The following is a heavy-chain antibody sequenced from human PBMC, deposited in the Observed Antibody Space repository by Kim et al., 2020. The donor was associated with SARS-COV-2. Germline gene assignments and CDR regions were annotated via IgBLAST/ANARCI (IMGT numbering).Heavy chain of an antibody. V-gene: IGHV3-23*01. CDR3: AKYEYDILTGYRTLSR. J-gene: IGHJ4*02. CDR2: ISGSGGST. D-gene: IGHD3-9*01. CDR1: GFTFSSYA. Sequence: GGSLRLSCAASGFTFSSYAMSWVRQAPGKGLEWVSAISGSGGSTYYADSVKGRFTISRDNSKNTLYLQMNSLRAEDTAVYYCAKYEYDILTGYRTLSRWGQGTLVTVSS.